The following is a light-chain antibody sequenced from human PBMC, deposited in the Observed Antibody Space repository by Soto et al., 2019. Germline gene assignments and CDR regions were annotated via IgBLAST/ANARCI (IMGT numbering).Light chain of an antibody. V-gene: IGLV1-51*01. Sequence: QSVLTQPPSVSAAPGEKVSISCSGGSSNIGSNYVSWYQQLPGAAPKLLIYDNNKRPSGIPDRFSGSTSGTSATLGITGLQTGDEADYYCGTWDSSLPVSVVFGGGTQLTVL. CDR2: DNN. CDR3: GTWDSSLPVSVV. CDR1: SSNIGSNY. J-gene: IGLJ2*01.